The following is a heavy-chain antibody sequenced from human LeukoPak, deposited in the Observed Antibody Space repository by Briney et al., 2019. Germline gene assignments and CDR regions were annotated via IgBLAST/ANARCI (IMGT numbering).Heavy chain of an antibody. CDR3: ARDWSKGATDY. CDR2: IRQDGSEK. J-gene: IGHJ4*02. CDR1: GFTFSRSW. Sequence: GGSLRLAWAASGFTFSRSWMSWVRQAPGKVLEWVANIRQDGSEKNHADSVKGRFTISRDNAKNSLFLQMNSLRVEDTALYYCARDWSKGATDYWGQGTLVTVSS. D-gene: IGHD1-26*01. V-gene: IGHV3-7*01.